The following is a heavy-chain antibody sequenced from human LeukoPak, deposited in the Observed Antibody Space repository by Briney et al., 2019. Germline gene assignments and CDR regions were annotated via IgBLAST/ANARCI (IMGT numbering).Heavy chain of an antibody. D-gene: IGHD3-16*01. CDR3: AKADDYVWGSLDYFDY. V-gene: IGHV3-7*03. CDR1: GFTFSSYW. J-gene: IGHJ4*02. Sequence: GGSLRLSCAASGFTFSSYWMTWVRQAPGKGLEWVANIKQDGSEKYYEDSVKGRFTISRDNSKNTLYLQMNSLRAEDTAVYYCAKADDYVWGSLDYFDYRGQGTLVTVSS. CDR2: IKQDGSEK.